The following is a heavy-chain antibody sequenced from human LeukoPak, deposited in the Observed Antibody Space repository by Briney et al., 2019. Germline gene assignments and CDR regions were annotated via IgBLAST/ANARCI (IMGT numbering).Heavy chain of an antibody. CDR2: IRSKANSYAT. CDR3: ARDSSGWYLTTFDY. D-gene: IGHD6-19*01. CDR1: GFTFSGSA. J-gene: IGHJ4*02. Sequence: PGGSLRLSCAASGFTFSGSAMHWVRQASGKGLEWVGRIRSKANSYATAYAASVKGRFTISRDDSKNTAYLQMNSLRAEDTAVYYCARDSSGWYLTTFDYWGQGTLVTVSS. V-gene: IGHV3-73*01.